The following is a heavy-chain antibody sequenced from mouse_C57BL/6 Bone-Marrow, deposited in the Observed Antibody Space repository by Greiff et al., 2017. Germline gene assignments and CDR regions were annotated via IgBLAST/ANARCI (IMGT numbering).Heavy chain of an antibody. D-gene: IGHD1-1*01. V-gene: IGHV1-85*01. CDR2: IYPRDGST. CDR1: GYTFTSYD. Sequence: VQRVESGPELVKPGASVKLSCKASGYTFTSYDINWVKQRPGQGLEWIGWIYPRDGSTKYNEKFKGKATLTVATSSSTAYMELHSLTSEDSAVYLCARDYGSSYWYFDVWGTGTTVTVSS. CDR3: ARDYGSSYWYFDV. J-gene: IGHJ1*03.